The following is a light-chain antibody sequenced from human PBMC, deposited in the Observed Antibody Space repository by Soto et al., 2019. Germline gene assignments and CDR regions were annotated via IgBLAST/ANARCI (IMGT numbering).Light chain of an antibody. Sequence: EIVITQSPATLSVSPGERATLSCRASQSVSTNLAWYQQKPGQAPRLLIYSTSTRATGVPARFSGSGSGTEFSLTISSLQSEDFAVYYCQQYSNWPGRTFGPGTKVDIK. CDR2: STS. J-gene: IGKJ3*01. CDR1: QSVSTN. V-gene: IGKV3-15*01. CDR3: QQYSNWPGRT.